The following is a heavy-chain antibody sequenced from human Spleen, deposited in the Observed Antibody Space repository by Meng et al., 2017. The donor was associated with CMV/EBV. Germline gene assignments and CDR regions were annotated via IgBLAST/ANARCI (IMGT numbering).Heavy chain of an antibody. CDR1: GFTFSSYS. J-gene: IGHJ4*02. V-gene: IGHV3-21*01. D-gene: IGHD6-13*01. CDR3: AVDSSNGY. Sequence: EVQLVESGGXXXXXGXSLRLSCAASGFTFSSYSMNWVRQAPGKGLEWVSSISSSSSYIYYADSVKGRFTISRDNAKNSLYLQMNSLRAEDTAVYYCAVDSSNGYWGQGTLVTVSS. CDR2: ISSSSSYI.